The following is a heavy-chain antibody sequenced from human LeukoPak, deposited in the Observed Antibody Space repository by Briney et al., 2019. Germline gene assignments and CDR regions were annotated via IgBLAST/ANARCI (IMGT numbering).Heavy chain of an antibody. J-gene: IGHJ3*02. CDR2: ISGSGGST. D-gene: IGHD3-22*01. CDR1: GFTFSSYA. Sequence: GGSLRLSCAASGFTFSSYAMSWVRQAPGKGLEWVSAISGSGGSTYYADSVKGRFTISRDNSMNKPYLQMNSLRAEDTAVYYCAKAYYYDSSGYYGDAFDIWGQGTMVTVSS. CDR3: AKAYYYDSSGYYGDAFDI. V-gene: IGHV3-23*01.